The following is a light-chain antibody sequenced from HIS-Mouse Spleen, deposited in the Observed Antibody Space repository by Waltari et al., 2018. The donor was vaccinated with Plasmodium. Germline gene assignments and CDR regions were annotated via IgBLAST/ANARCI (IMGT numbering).Light chain of an antibody. Sequence: QMNQSPSSLSASLGDKGTITCRASQSIRNYLNLYQQKPGKAPKGLIYAASSLQSGVPSRFSGSGSGTDFTFTISSLQPEDFATYYCQQSYSTPWTFGQGTKVEIK. CDR2: AAS. J-gene: IGKJ1*01. CDR3: QQSYSTPWT. CDR1: QSIRNY. V-gene: IGKV1-39*01.